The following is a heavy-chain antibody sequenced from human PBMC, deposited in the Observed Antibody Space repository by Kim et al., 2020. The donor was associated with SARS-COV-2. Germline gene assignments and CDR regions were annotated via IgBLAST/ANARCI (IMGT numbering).Heavy chain of an antibody. CDR1: GYTFTSYA. Sequence: ASVKVSCKASGYTFTSYAMHWVRQAPGQRLEWMGWINAGNGNTKYSQKFQGRVTITRDTSASTAYMELSSLRSEDTAVYYCARGGTYSNSNYYYGMDVWGQGTTVTVSS. D-gene: IGHD4-4*01. V-gene: IGHV1-3*01. J-gene: IGHJ6*02. CDR2: INAGNGNT. CDR3: ARGGTYSNSNYYYGMDV.